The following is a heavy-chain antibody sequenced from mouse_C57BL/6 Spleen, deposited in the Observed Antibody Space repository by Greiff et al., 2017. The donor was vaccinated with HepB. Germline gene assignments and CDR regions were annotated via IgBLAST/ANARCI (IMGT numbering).Heavy chain of an antibody. CDR3: ARHYYGSSYEGY. CDR2: INPSSGYT. J-gene: IGHJ2*01. Sequence: QVHVKQSGAELAKPGASVKLSCKASGYTFTSYWMHWVKQRPGQGLEWIGYINPSSGYTKYNQKFKDKATLTADKSSSTAYMQLSSLTYEDSAVYYCARHYYGSSYEGYWGQGTTLTVSS. D-gene: IGHD1-1*01. V-gene: IGHV1-7*01. CDR1: GYTFTSYW.